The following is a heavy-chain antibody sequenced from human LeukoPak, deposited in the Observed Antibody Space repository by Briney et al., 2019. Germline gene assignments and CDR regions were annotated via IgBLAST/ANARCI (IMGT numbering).Heavy chain of an antibody. CDR1: GFTFSSYG. D-gene: IGHD3-10*01. CDR2: IWYEGSNK. J-gene: IGHJ6*03. Sequence: PGRSLRLSCAASGFTFSSYGMHWVRQAPAKGLEGVAVIWYEGSNKYYADSVKGRFTISRENSKNTLYMQMNSLRAEDTAVYYCAKDLYYGSGSYSYYYYMDVWGKGTTVTVSS. CDR3: AKDLYYGSGSYSYYYYMDV. V-gene: IGHV3-33*06.